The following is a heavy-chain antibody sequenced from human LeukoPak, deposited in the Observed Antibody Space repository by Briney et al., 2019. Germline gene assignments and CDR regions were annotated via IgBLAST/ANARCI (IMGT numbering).Heavy chain of an antibody. CDR2: IYYSGST. CDR3: ARVTGYMIEDYFDY. V-gene: IGHV4-59*01. J-gene: IGHJ4*02. D-gene: IGHD3-22*01. Sequence: SETLSLTCTVSGGSISSYYWSWIRQPPGKGLEWIGYIYYSGSTNYNPSLKSRVTISVDTSKNQFSLRLSSVTAADTAVYYCARVTGYMIEDYFDYWGQGTLITVSS. CDR1: GGSISSYY.